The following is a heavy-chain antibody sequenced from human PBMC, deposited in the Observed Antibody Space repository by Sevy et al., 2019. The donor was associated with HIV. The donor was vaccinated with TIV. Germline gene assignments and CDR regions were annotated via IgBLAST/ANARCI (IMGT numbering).Heavy chain of an antibody. CDR3: ARAYDRSGYYYGGGFDAFDI. CDR1: GGSISSYY. CDR2: IYYSGST. J-gene: IGHJ3*02. Sequence: SETLSLTCTVSGGSISSYYWSWIRQPPGKGLEWIGYIYYSGSTNYNPSLKSRFTISVDTSKNQFSLKLSFLTAADTAVYYCARAYDRSGYYYGGGFDAFDIWGQGTMVTVSS. V-gene: IGHV4-59*01. D-gene: IGHD3-22*01.